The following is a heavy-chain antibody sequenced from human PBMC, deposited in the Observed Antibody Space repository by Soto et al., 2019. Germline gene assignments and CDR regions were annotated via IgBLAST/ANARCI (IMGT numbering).Heavy chain of an antibody. CDR3: AKDVRLTVPHYYYYYGMDV. J-gene: IGHJ6*02. CDR1: GFTFSSYA. D-gene: IGHD4-4*01. V-gene: IGHV3-23*01. Sequence: PGGSLRLSCAASGFTFSSYAMSWVRQAPGKGLEWVSAISGSGGSTYYADSVKGRFTISRDNSKNTLYLQMNSLRAEDTAVYYCAKDVRLTVPHYYYYYGMDVWGQGTTVTVSS. CDR2: ISGSGGST.